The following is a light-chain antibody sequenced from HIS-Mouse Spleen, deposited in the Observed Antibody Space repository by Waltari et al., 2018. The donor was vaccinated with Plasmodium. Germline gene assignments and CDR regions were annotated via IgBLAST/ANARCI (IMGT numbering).Light chain of an antibody. V-gene: IGLV3-27*01. Sequence: SYDLTPPSSVSLSPGPTARITCSGDVLAKTYARWFQQKPGQAPVLVIYKDSERPSGIPERFAGSSSGTTVTLTISGAQVEDEADYYCYSAADNNLVFGGGTKLTVL. CDR2: KDS. CDR3: YSAADNNLV. J-gene: IGLJ3*02. CDR1: VLAKTY.